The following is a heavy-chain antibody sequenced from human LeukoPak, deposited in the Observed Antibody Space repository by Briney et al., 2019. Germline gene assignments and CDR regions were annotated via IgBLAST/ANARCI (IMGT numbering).Heavy chain of an antibody. CDR2: INTDGGTT. D-gene: IGHD6-13*01. V-gene: IGHV3-74*01. CDR1: GFTFSSYW. Sequence: GGSLRLSCAASGFTFSSYWMHWVRQAPAKGLVWGSRINTDGGTTSYADSVKGRFTISRDNAKNTLYLQMNSLRAEDTAVYFCARDAGTKLGYWGQGTLVAVSS. CDR3: ARDAGTKLGY. J-gene: IGHJ4*02.